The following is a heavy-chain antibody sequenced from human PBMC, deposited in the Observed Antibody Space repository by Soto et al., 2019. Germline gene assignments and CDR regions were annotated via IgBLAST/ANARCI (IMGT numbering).Heavy chain of an antibody. V-gene: IGHV1-8*01. D-gene: IGHD3-16*02. CDR3: ATGPDSEYGWGSYQRGDY. J-gene: IGHJ4*02. Sequence: QVQLVQSGAEVKKPGASVKVSCKASGYTFTSYDINWVRQATGQGLEWMGWMNPNSGKTGYAKKVQGRVTMTRNTSISTAYMELSSRRSEDPAVYYCATGPDSEYGWGSYQRGDYWGQGTMVTASP. CDR2: MNPNSGKT. CDR1: GYTFTSYD.